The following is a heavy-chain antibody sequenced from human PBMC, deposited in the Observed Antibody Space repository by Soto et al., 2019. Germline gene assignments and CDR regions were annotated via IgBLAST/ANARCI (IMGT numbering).Heavy chain of an antibody. D-gene: IGHD4-4*01. J-gene: IGHJ6*02. CDR2: IIPIFGTA. Sequence: QVQLVQSGAEVKKPGSSVKVSCKASGGTFSSYAISWVRQAPGQGLEWMGGIIPIFGTANYAQKFQGRVTITADESTSTAYMELCSLRSEDTAVYYCARMEITTVTYYYGMDVWGQGTTVTVSS. CDR3: ARMEITTVTYYYGMDV. CDR1: GGTFSSYA. V-gene: IGHV1-69*01.